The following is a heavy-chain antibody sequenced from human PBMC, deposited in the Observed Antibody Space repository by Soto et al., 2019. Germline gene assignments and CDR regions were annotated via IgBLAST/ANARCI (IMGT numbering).Heavy chain of an antibody. CDR2: IFSSGTT. CDR3: AREYYDFWRVTYSYYGMDV. D-gene: IGHD3-3*01. Sequence: PSETLSLTCIVSGGSISRYYWSWIRQPPGRGLEWIGNIFSSGTTNYNPSLKSRVTISVDTSKNQVSLILNAVTAADTAVYYCAREYYDFWRVTYSYYGMDVWGHGTTVTVSS. CDR1: GGSISRYY. J-gene: IGHJ6*02. V-gene: IGHV4-59*01.